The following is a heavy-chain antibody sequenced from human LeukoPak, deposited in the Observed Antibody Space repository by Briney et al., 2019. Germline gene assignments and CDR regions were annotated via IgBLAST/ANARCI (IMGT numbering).Heavy chain of an antibody. CDR3: TKELHVAVAVADYYYFYMDV. Sequence: GGSLRLSCAASGFAFSSFAMGWVRQSPGRGLEWLSTINGGGNTTFYADSVKGRFTISRDNSKNTLYLHMDSLRPDDTAIYYCTKELHVAVAVADYYYFYMDVWGRGTAVTVSS. CDR2: INGGGNTT. D-gene: IGHD6-19*01. J-gene: IGHJ6*03. CDR1: GFAFSSFA. V-gene: IGHV3-23*01.